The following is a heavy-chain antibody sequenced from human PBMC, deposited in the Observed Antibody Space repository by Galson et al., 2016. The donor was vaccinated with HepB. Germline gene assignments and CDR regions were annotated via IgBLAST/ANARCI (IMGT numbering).Heavy chain of an antibody. J-gene: IGHJ4*02. D-gene: IGHD4-11*01. V-gene: IGHV1-46*01. CDR2: INPSFGNT. CDR1: GDTFTSYY. CDR3: ARSGSLSNTYYFDF. Sequence: SVKVSCKVSGDTFTSYYIHWVRQAPGQGLEWLGIINPSFGNTRYAQQFQGRVTMTRDTSTSTVYVELSSLRSEDTAIYYCARSGSLSNTYYFDFWGQGTLVTVSS.